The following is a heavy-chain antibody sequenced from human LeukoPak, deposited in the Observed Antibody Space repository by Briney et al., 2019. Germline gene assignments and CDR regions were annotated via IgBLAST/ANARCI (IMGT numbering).Heavy chain of an antibody. J-gene: IGHJ4*02. V-gene: IGHV4-59*01. Sequence: PSETLSLTCTVSGGSMSGYYWGWIRQPPGKGLEWIGYIYRSGGTNYNPYVRSRVSISLDKSKNQFYLELRSVTAADTAVYFCARRYASGWSPTFDYWGQGILVTVST. CDR1: GGSMSGYY. CDR3: ARRYASGWSPTFDY. D-gene: IGHD6-19*01. CDR2: IYRSGGT.